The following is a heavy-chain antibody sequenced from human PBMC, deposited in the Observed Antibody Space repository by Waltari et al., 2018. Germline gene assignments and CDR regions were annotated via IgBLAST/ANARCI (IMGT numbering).Heavy chain of an antibody. J-gene: IGHJ4*02. CDR1: GGSISSGDYY. Sequence: QVQLQESGPGLVKPSQTLSLTCTVSGGSISSGDYYWSWIRQPPGKGLEWIGYIYYSGSNYYNPSLKSRVTISVDTSKNQFSLKLSSVTAADTAVYYCARVAYYYDSSGYHKDLIYFDYWGQGTLVTVSS. D-gene: IGHD3-22*01. V-gene: IGHV4-30-4*01. CDR3: ARVAYYYDSSGYHKDLIYFDY. CDR2: IYYSGSN.